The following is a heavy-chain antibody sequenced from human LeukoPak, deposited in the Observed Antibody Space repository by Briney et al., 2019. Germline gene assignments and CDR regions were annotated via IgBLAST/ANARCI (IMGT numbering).Heavy chain of an antibody. CDR2: ISGSGGST. V-gene: IGHV3-23*01. J-gene: IGHJ4*02. D-gene: IGHD6-6*01. Sequence: PGKSLRLSCAASGFTFSSYAMSWVRQAPGKGLEWVSAISGSGGSTYYADSVKGRFTISRDNAKNSLYLQMNSLRAEDTAVYYCARDLGSAGYWGQGTLVTVSS. CDR1: GFTFSSYA. CDR3: ARDLGSAGY.